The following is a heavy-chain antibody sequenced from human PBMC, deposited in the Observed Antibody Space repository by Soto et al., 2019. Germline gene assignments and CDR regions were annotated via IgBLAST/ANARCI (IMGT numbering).Heavy chain of an antibody. V-gene: IGHV3-23*01. D-gene: IGHD6-19*01. CDR2: ISDSGGST. CDR1: GFTFSSCA. J-gene: IGHJ4*02. Sequence: GGSLRLSCAASGFTFSSCAMTWVRQAPGMGLQWVSAISDSGGSTYYANSVRGRFTISRDNSKNTLYLQLNSLGAEDTAVYYCAKDKPAAGSQWLVPIWGRGTLVTVSS. CDR3: AKDKPAAGSQWLVPI.